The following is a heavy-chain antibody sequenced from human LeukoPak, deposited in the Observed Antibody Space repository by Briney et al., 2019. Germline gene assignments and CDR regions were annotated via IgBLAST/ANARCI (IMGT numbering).Heavy chain of an antibody. CDR1: GGTISSYY. Sequence: SETLSLTCTVSGGTISSYYWTWIRQPPGEELEWMGYIYYTGSTSYNPSLKSRVTISMDTSKNQFSLKLSSVTAADTAVYYCAREAVAAAEVDYWGQGTLVTVSS. CDR3: AREAVAAAEVDY. V-gene: IGHV4-59*12. J-gene: IGHJ4*02. D-gene: IGHD6-13*01. CDR2: IYYTGST.